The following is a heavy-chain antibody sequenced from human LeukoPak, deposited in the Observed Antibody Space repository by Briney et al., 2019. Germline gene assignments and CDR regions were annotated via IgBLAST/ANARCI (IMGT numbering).Heavy chain of an antibody. J-gene: IGHJ4*02. CDR2: IYWNDDK. Sequence: SGPTLVKPTQTLTLTCTFSGFSLSTSGVGVGWIRQPPGKALEWLALIYWNDDKRYSPSLKSRLTITKDTSKNQVVLTMTNMDPVDTATCYCAHQKRTYYYDSSGSVDYWGQGTLVTVSS. V-gene: IGHV2-5*01. D-gene: IGHD3-22*01. CDR1: GFSLSTSGVG. CDR3: AHQKRTYYYDSSGSVDY.